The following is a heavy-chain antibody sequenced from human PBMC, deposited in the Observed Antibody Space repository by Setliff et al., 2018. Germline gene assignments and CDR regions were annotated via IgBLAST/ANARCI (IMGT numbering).Heavy chain of an antibody. Sequence: SETLSLTCTVSADSGGSISSGGYYWSWIRQFPGKGLEWIGYIYYVGTTYYNPSLKSRVMISVDTSKNQFSLKLTSVSAADTAVYYCARSPPYGGHHVFDLWGQGTMVTVSS. D-gene: IGHD4-17*01. V-gene: IGHV4-31*03. CDR1: ADSGGSISSGGYY. CDR2: IYYVGTT. CDR3: ARSPPYGGHHVFDL. J-gene: IGHJ3*01.